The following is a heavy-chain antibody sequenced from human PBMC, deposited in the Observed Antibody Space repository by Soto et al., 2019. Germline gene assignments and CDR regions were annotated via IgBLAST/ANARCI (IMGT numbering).Heavy chain of an antibody. CDR3: ARDLKIAAAGRGDWFDP. Sequence: SVKVSCKASGGTFSSYAISWVRQAPGQGLEWMGGIIPIFGTANYAQKFQGRVTITADESTSTAYMELSSLRSEDTAVYYCARDLKIAAAGRGDWFDPWGQGTLVTVSS. J-gene: IGHJ5*02. CDR2: IIPIFGTA. V-gene: IGHV1-69*13. CDR1: GGTFSSYA. D-gene: IGHD6-13*01.